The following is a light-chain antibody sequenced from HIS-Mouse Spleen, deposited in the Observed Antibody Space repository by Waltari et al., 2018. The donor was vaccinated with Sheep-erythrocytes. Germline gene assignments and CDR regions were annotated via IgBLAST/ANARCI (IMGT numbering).Light chain of an antibody. V-gene: IGLV3-1*01. Sequence: SYELTQPPSVSVSPGQTASITCSGDKLGDKYACWYQQKPGQSPVLVIYQDSKRPSGIPGRFSGSNSGNTATLTISGTQAMDEVDYYCQAWDSSTAVFGGGTKLTVL. CDR3: QAWDSSTAV. CDR2: QDS. CDR1: KLGDKY. J-gene: IGLJ2*01.